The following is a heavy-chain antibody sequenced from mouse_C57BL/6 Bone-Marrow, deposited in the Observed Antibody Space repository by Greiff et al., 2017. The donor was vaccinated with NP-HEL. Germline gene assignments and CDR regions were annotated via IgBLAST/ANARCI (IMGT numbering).Heavy chain of an antibody. V-gene: IGHV1-80*01. Sequence: VQLQESGAELVKPGASVKISCKASGYAFSSYWMNWVKQRPGKGLEWIGQIYPGDGDTNYNGKFKGKATLTADKSSSTAYMQLSSLTSEDSAVYFCARERELGYGGVYFDYWGQGTTLTVSS. CDR1: GYAFSSYW. CDR2: IYPGDGDT. CDR3: ARERELGYGGVYFDY. J-gene: IGHJ2*01. D-gene: IGHD2-2*01.